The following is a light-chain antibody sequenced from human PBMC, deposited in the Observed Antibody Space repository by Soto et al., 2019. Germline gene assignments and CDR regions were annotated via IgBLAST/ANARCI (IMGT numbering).Light chain of an antibody. Sequence: QSVLTQPASVYGSPGQSITISCTGTSSDVGSYNYVSWYQQHPGKAPKLMVYDVSNRPSGVSNRFSGSKSGNTASLTISGLQAEDEADYHCGSYTPTSTYVFGPGTKVPVL. CDR3: GSYTPTSTYV. CDR2: DVS. J-gene: IGLJ1*01. CDR1: SSDVGSYNY. V-gene: IGLV2-14*01.